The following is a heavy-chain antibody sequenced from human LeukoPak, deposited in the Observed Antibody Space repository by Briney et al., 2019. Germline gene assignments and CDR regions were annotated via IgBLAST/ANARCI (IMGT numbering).Heavy chain of an antibody. CDR1: GGSISSGGYY. CDR3: ARVVVTANWFDP. D-gene: IGHD2-21*02. V-gene: IGHV4-39*07. CDR2: INHSGST. J-gene: IGHJ5*02. Sequence: PSETLSLTCTVSGGSISSGGYYWSWIRQPPGKGLEWIGEINHSGSTNYNPSLKSRVTISVDTSKNQFSLKLSSVTAADTAVYYCARVVVTANWFDPWGQGTLVTVSS.